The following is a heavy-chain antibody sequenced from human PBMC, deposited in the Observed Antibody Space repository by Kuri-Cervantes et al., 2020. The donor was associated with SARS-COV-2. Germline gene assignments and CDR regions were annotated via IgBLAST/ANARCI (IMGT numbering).Heavy chain of an antibody. J-gene: IGHJ4*02. CDR1: GFTFSSYA. V-gene: IGHV3-30-3*01. Sequence: GGSLRLSCAASGFTFSSYAMHWVRQAPGKGLEWVAVISYDGSNKYYADSVKGRFTISRDNSKNTLYLQMNSLRAEDTAVYYCAREESSSTQDYWGQGTLVTVSS. CDR2: ISYDGSNK. D-gene: IGHD6-6*01. CDR3: AREESSSTQDY.